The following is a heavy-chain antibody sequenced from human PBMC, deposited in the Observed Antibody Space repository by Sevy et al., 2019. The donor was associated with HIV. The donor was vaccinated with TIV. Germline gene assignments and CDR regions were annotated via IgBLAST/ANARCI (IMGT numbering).Heavy chain of an antibody. Sequence: LRLSCAVSGYSITSGYLWGWIRQPPGKGLEWIGSVFHSGSTYYNPSLNSRVIISVDTSKNQFSLKLNSVTAADTAVYYCARHSHGSGTYYVPFDSWGQGTLVTVSS. CDR1: GYSITSGYL. CDR3: ARHSHGSGTYYVPFDS. CDR2: VFHSGST. D-gene: IGHD3-10*01. V-gene: IGHV4-38-2*01. J-gene: IGHJ4*02.